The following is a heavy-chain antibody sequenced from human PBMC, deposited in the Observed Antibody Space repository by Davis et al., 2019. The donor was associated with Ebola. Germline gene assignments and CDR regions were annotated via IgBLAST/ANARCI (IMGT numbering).Heavy chain of an antibody. D-gene: IGHD3-10*01. J-gene: IGHJ5*02. CDR2: IGTAGDT. CDR1: GFTFSSYD. CDR3: ARGVLWFGELPSYWFDP. Sequence: GESLKISCAASGFTFSSYDMHWVRQATGKGLGWVSAIGTAGDTYYPGSVKGRFTISRHNSKNTLYLQMNSLRAEDTAVYYCARGVLWFGELPSYWFDPWGQGTLVTVSS. V-gene: IGHV3-13*01.